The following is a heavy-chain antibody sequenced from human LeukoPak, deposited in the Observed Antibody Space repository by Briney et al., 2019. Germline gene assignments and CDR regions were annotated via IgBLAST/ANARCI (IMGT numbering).Heavy chain of an antibody. CDR2: ISWNSGSI. CDR3: AKDMGSGWYGSPFDY. V-gene: IGHV3-9*03. D-gene: IGHD6-19*01. Sequence: GGSLRLSCAASGFTFDDYAMHWVRQAPGKGLEWASGISWNSGSIGYADSVKGRFTISRDNAKNSLYLQMNSLRAEDMALYYCAKDMGSGWYGSPFDYWGQGTLVTVSS. CDR1: GFTFDDYA. J-gene: IGHJ4*02.